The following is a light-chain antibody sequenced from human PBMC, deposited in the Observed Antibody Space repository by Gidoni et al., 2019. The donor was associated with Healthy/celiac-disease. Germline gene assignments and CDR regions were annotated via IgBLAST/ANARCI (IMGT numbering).Light chain of an antibody. CDR1: SGHSSYA. V-gene: IGLV4-69*01. J-gene: IGLJ3*02. CDR2: LNSDGSQ. CDR3: QTWGTGIRV. Sequence: QLLLTQSPSASASLVPSVKLTCTLSSGHSSYAIAWHQQNPEKGPRYLMKLNSDGSQSKGDGIHDRFSGYSSGAERYINISSIQSEDEADYYCQTWGTGIRVFGGGTKLTVL.